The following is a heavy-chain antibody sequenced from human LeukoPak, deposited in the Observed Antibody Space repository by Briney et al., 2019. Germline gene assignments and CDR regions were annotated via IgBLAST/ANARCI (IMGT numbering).Heavy chain of an antibody. CDR3: ARGYSYGSYYYYGMDV. CDR1: GGSISSYY. V-gene: IGHV4-4*07. J-gene: IGHJ6*02. Sequence: SETLSLTCTVSGGSISSYYWSWIRQPAGKGLEWIGRIYTSGSTNYNPSLKSRVTVSVDTSKNQFSLKLSSVTAADTAVYYCARGYSYGSYYYYGMDVWGQGTTVTVSS. D-gene: IGHD5-18*01. CDR2: IYTSGST.